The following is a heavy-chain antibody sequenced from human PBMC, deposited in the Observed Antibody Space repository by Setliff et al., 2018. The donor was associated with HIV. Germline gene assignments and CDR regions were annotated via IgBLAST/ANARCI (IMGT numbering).Heavy chain of an antibody. CDR2: IHYSGSS. CDR1: GYSITSGYY. J-gene: IGHJ6*03. V-gene: IGHV4-61*01. CDR3: ARGLTIFGVATPGIYSFMDV. Sequence: SETLSLTCAVYGYSITSGYYWSWIRQPPGKGLEWIGYIHYSGSSNYNPSLKSRVSISVDTSKKQVSLKLNSVTAADTAVYYCARGLTIFGVATPGIYSFMDVWGKGTTVTVSS. D-gene: IGHD3-3*01.